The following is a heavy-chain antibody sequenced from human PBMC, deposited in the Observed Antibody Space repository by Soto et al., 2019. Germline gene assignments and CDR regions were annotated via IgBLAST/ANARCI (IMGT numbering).Heavy chain of an antibody. CDR3: ARKVSGWYYFDY. V-gene: IGHV4-28*01. J-gene: IGHJ4*02. CDR1: GYSISSSNW. Sequence: QMQLQESGPGLVKPSDTLSLTCAVSGYSISSSNWWGWIRQPPGKGLEWIGYINYSGGTYYNPSLKSRVTLSLDTSKNQFSLKLSSVTAVDTAVYYCARKVSGWYYFDYWGQGTLVTVSS. D-gene: IGHD6-19*01. CDR2: INYSGGT.